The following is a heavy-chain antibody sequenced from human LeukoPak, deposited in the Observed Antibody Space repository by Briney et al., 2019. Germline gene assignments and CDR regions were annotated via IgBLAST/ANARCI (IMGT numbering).Heavy chain of an antibody. CDR1: GYTFTSYA. CDR3: ARLPGIAVAGGLDY. Sequence: ASVKVSCKASGYTFTSYAMHWVRQAPGQRLEWMGWINAGNGNTKYSQKFRGRVTMTRDTSISTAYMELSRLRSDDTAVYYCARLPGIAVAGGLDYWGQGTLVTVSS. D-gene: IGHD6-19*01. CDR2: INAGNGNT. V-gene: IGHV1-3*01. J-gene: IGHJ4*02.